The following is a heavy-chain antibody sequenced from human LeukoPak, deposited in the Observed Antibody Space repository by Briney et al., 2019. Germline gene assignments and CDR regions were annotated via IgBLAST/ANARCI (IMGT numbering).Heavy chain of an antibody. CDR1: GFTFSSYA. Sequence: PGGSLRLACAASGFTFSSYAMSWVRQAPGKGLEWVSTISGSGGSTHYADSVNGRFTISRDSSKNTLHLQMNSLRVEDTAVYYRAKDMVRGVIQSTFDFWGQGTLVTVSS. D-gene: IGHD3-10*01. V-gene: IGHV3-23*01. CDR2: ISGSGGST. CDR3: AKDMVRGVIQSTFDF. J-gene: IGHJ4*02.